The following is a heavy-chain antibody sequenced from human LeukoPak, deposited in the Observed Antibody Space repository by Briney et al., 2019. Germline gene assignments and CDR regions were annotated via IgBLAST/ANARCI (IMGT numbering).Heavy chain of an antibody. CDR3: ARRWTTTDYYILLDP. D-gene: IGHD3-9*01. J-gene: IGHJ5*02. CDR2: VYHSGST. Sequence: SETLSLTCTLSGASITSHSWSWIRQPPGKGLEWIGYVYHSGSTNYNSSLKSRVTISVATSKNQFSLRLNSVTTADTAVYYCARRWTTTDYYILLDPWGQGILVTVSS. V-gene: IGHV4-59*11. CDR1: GASITSHS.